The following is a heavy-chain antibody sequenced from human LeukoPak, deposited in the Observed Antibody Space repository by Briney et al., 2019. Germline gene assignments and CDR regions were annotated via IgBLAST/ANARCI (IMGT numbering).Heavy chain of an antibody. CDR3: SRENGAFSPFGY. V-gene: IGHV4/OR15-8*02. Sequence: PSKTLSLTSVSSVASISNTTWRIWFRQPPGQGLEWIGEISLTGLTHYNPSLESRVTVSLDKSKNQLSLNLTSVTAADTAVYYCSRENGAFSPFGYWGQGTLVTVLS. CDR1: VASISNTTW. CDR2: ISLTGLT. J-gene: IGHJ4*02. D-gene: IGHD2-8*01.